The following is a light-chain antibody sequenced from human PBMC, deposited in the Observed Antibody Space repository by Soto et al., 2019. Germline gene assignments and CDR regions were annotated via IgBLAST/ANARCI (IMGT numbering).Light chain of an antibody. V-gene: IGLV3-21*02. J-gene: IGLJ3*02. Sequence: SYELSQPPSVSVAPGHPATLTCGGDNIGTESVHWYQQKPGQAPVLVVYDDGDRPSGIPERFSGSKSGNTATLTIRRVEAGDEADYFCQVWDTSTYTKLFGGGTKLTVL. CDR1: NIGTES. CDR3: QVWDTSTYTKL. CDR2: DDG.